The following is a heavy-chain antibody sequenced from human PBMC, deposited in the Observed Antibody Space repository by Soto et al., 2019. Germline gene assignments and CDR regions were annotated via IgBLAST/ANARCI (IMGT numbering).Heavy chain of an antibody. J-gene: IGHJ6*03. CDR2: ISAYNGNT. CDR3: ARRGGEYQLPRYYYYYMDV. Sequence: ASVKVSCKASGYTFTSYGISWVRQAPGQGLEWMGWISAYNGNTNYAQKLQGRVTMTTDTSTSTAYMELRSLRSEDTAVYYCARRGGEYQLPRYYYYYMDVWGKGTTVTVSS. D-gene: IGHD2-2*01. V-gene: IGHV1-18*01. CDR1: GYTFTSYG.